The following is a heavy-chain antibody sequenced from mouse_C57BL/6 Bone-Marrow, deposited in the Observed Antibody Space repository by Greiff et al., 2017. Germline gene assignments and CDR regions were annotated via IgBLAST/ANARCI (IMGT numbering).Heavy chain of an antibody. J-gene: IGHJ4*01. D-gene: IGHD1-1*01. V-gene: IGHV1-22*01. Sequence: EVQLQESGPELVKPGASVKMSCKASGYTFTDYNMHWVQQSHEKSLEWFGYINPNNGGTSYTQKFKGQDTFTVNKSSSTAYMELRSLTSEESAVDYCANYYGSSHYYAMDYWGQGTSVTVSS. CDR2: INPNNGGT. CDR3: ANYYGSSHYYAMDY. CDR1: GYTFTDYN.